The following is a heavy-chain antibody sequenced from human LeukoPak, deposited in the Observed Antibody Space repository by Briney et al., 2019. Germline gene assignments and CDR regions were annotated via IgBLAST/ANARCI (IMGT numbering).Heavy chain of an antibody. V-gene: IGHV4-34*01. D-gene: IGHD1-1*01. J-gene: IGHJ6*03. CDR1: GGSFSGYY. CDR2: INHSGST. CDR3: ARQRQLERRLMGRNYMDV. Sequence: PSETLSLTCAVYGGSFSGYYWSWIRQPPGKGLEWIGEINHSGSTNYNPSLKSRVTISVDTSKNQFSLKLSSVTAADTAVYYCARQRQLERRLMGRNYMDVWGKGTTVTISS.